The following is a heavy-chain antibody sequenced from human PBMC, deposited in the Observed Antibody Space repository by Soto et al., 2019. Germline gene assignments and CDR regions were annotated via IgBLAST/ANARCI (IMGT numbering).Heavy chain of an antibody. CDR3: ARGGRIVDTGIGYYYYHAMDV. J-gene: IGHJ6*02. CDR2: FNPTGDTA. V-gene: IGHV1-46*01. Sequence: ASVKVSCKASGYTFTSYYIHWVRQAPGQGLEWMGIFNPTGDTASYAQKLQDRVTMTRDTSTGTAYMELGSLRSEDTAVYYCARGGRIVDTGIGYYYYHAMDVWGQGTTVTVSS. CDR1: GYTFTSYY. D-gene: IGHD5-18*01.